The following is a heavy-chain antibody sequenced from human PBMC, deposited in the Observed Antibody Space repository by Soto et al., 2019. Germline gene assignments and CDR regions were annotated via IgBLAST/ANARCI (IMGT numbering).Heavy chain of an antibody. J-gene: IGHJ6*02. V-gene: IGHV4-31*03. Sequence: SETLSLTCTVSGGSISSGGYYWSWIRQHPGKGLEWIGYIYYSGSTYYNPSLKSRVTISVDTSKNQFSLKLSSVTAADTAVYYCARDNWNDAGHYYYYGMDVWGQGTTVTVSS. D-gene: IGHD1-20*01. CDR1: GGSISSGGYY. CDR3: ARDNWNDAGHYYYYGMDV. CDR2: IYYSGST.